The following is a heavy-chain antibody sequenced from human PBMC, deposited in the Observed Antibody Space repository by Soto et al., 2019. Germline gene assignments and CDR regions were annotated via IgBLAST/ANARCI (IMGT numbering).Heavy chain of an antibody. CDR3: ARLWEYYDILTGPINPMDV. Sequence: SETLSLTCTVSGGSISSYYWSWIRQPPGKGLEWIGYIYYSGSTNYNPSLKSRVTISVDTSKNQFSLKLSSVTAADTAVYYCARLWEYYDILTGPINPMDVWGQGTTVTVS. CDR2: IYYSGST. D-gene: IGHD3-9*01. V-gene: IGHV4-59*08. J-gene: IGHJ6*02. CDR1: GGSISSYY.